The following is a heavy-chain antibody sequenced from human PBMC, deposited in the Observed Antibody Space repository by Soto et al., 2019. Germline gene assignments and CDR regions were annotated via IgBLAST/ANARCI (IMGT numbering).Heavy chain of an antibody. J-gene: IGHJ3*02. V-gene: IGHV1-8*01. Sequence: GASVKVSCKASGYTFTSYDINWVRQATGQGLEWMGWMNPNSGNTGYAQKFQGRVTMTRNTSISTAYMELSSLRSEDTAVYYCARGQDDILTGIDAFDIWGQGTMVTVSS. CDR2: MNPNSGNT. CDR3: ARGQDDILTGIDAFDI. CDR1: GYTFTSYD. D-gene: IGHD3-9*01.